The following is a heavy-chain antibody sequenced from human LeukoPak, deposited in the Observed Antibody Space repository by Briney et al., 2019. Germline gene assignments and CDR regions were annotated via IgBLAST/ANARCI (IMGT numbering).Heavy chain of an antibody. V-gene: IGHV3-74*01. D-gene: IGHD5-12*01. CDR2: IDSDGRTT. CDR3: VVASDALDL. J-gene: IGHJ3*01. Sequence: PGGSLRLSCAASGFTFSIYWMYWVRQAPGKGLVWVSRIDSDGRTTDYADSLRGRVIISRDNSKNTLYLQMNSLKADDTAIYYCVVASDALDLWGQGTTVTVSS. CDR1: GFTFSIYW.